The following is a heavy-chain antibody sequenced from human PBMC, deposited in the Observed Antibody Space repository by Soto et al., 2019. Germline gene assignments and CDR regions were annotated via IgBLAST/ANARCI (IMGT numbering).Heavy chain of an antibody. CDR2: INHSGST. CDR3: ASDYYCGSGSYYNGGWFDP. J-gene: IGHJ5*02. D-gene: IGHD3-10*01. CDR1: GGSFSGYY. V-gene: IGHV4-34*01. Sequence: SETLSLTCAVYGGSFSGYYWSWIRQPPGKGLEWIGEINHSGSTNYNPSLKSRVTISVDTSKNQFSLKLSSVTAADTAVYYCASDYYCGSGSYYNGGWFDPWGQGTLVTVSS.